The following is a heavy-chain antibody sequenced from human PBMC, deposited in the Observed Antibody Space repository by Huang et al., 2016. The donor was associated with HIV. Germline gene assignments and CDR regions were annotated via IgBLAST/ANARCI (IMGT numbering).Heavy chain of an antibody. CDR2: IYPGDSDT. D-gene: IGHD2-2*01. V-gene: IGHV5-51*01. J-gene: IGHJ3*02. Sequence: EVQLVQSGAVVKKPGEALKISCKGSGYTFNGYWIGWVRQMPGKGLEWMGVIYPGDSDTTDSPSFQGQVTISADKFSSTAYLQWSVLKASDTAMYYCARQEVEDFVVEPTGLGAFDIWGQGTMVTVSS. CDR1: GYTFNGYW. CDR3: ARQEVEDFVVEPTGLGAFDI.